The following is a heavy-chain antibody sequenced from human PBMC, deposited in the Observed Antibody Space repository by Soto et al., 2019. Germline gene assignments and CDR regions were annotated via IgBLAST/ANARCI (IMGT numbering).Heavy chain of an antibody. D-gene: IGHD3-16*01. V-gene: IGHV3-48*03. CDR3: ARTRLRLSYAFDI. CDR2: ISSSGSTI. Sequence: VGSLRLSCAASGFTFSSYEMNWVRQAPGKGLEWVSYISSSGSTIYYADSVKGRFTISRDNAKNSLYLQMNSLRAEDTAVYYCARTRLRLSYAFDIWGQGTMVTVSS. CDR1: GFTFSSYE. J-gene: IGHJ3*02.